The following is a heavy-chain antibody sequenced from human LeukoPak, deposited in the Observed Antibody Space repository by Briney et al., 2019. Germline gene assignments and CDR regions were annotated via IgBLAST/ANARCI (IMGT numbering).Heavy chain of an antibody. J-gene: IGHJ5*02. CDR2: MNPNSGNT. V-gene: IGHV1-8*01. Sequence: ASVKVSCKATGYTFTSYDINWVRQATGQGLEWMGWMNPNSGNTGYAQKFQGRVTMTRNTSISTTYMELSSLRSEDTAVYYCAGHQKSRAFDPWGQGTLVTVSS. CDR1: GYTFTSYD. CDR3: AGHQKSRAFDP.